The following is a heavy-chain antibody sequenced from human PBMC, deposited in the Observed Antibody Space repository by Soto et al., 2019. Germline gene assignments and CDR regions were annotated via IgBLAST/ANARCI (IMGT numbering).Heavy chain of an antibody. Sequence: SVTLSLTCTVSGGSISSSSYYWGWIRQAPGKGLEWIGSIYYSGSTYYNPSLKSRVTISVDTSKNQFSLKLSSVTAADTAVYYCARDSSSWYWGKYYYYYYGMDVWGQGTTVT. CDR3: ARDSSSWYWGKYYYYYYGMDV. CDR2: IYYSGST. V-gene: IGHV4-39*01. CDR1: GGSISSSSYY. D-gene: IGHD6-13*01. J-gene: IGHJ6*02.